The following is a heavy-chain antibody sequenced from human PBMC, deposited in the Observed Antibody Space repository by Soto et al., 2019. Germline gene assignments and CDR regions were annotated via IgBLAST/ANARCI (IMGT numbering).Heavy chain of an antibody. CDR2: ISVSGGST. CDR3: AVLAVDYWYFDL. Sequence: GGSQSLSYAASGFTFSSYAMSWVRQAPGKGLEWVSAISVSGGSTYYADSVKGRCTISRDNSKNTLYLQMNSLRAEDTAVYYCAVLAVDYWYFDLWGRGTVVTVSS. V-gene: IGHV3-23*01. J-gene: IGHJ2*01. D-gene: IGHD6-19*01. CDR1: GFTFSSYA.